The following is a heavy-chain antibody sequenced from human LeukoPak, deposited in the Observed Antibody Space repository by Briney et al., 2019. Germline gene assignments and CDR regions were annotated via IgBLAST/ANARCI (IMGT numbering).Heavy chain of an antibody. CDR1: GGSFSGYY. CDR3: ARDEYPSVGVVNRYWYFDL. V-gene: IGHV4-34*01. D-gene: IGHD3-3*01. CDR2: INHSGST. Sequence: PETLSLTCAVYGGSFSGYYWSWIRQPPGKGLEWIGEINHSGSTNYNPSLKSRVTISVDTSKNQFSLKLSSVTAADTAVYYCARDEYPSVGVVNRYWYFDLWGRGTLVTVSS. J-gene: IGHJ2*01.